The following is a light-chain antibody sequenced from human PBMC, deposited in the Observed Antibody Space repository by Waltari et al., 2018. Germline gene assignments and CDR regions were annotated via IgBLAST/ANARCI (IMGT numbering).Light chain of an antibody. J-gene: IGKJ1*01. Sequence: EIVMTQSPVTLSVSPGERATLSCRASQSVSNNLAWYQQKPGQAPRPLMYGASTRATGIPARFSGSGSGTEFTLTISSLQSEDFAVYYCQQYNYWRTFGQGTKVEI. CDR2: GAS. V-gene: IGKV3-15*01. CDR1: QSVSNN. CDR3: QQYNYWRT.